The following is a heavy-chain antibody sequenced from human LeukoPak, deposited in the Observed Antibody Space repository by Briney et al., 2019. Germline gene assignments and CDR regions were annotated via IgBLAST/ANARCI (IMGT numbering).Heavy chain of an antibody. CDR2: IWFDGSNK. CDR3: ARDSGSYYRSDYYYYMDV. Sequence: QAGGSLRLSCAASGFTFSSFGMHWVRQAPGKGLEWVAVIWFDGSNKYFGDSVKGRFTISRDNSKNTVYLQMNSLRAEDTAVYYCARDSGSYYRSDYYYYMDVWGKGTTVTVSS. J-gene: IGHJ6*03. CDR1: GFTFSSFG. V-gene: IGHV3-33*01. D-gene: IGHD1-26*01.